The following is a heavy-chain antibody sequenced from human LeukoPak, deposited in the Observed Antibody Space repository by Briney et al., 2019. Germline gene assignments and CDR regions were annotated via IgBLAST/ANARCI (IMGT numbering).Heavy chain of an antibody. CDR1: GGSISSYY. CDR2: IYYSGST. CDR3: VGEVTSGGNNWFDP. D-gene: IGHD6-19*01. Sequence: PSETLSLTCTVSGGSISSYYWSWIRQPPGKGLEWIGYIYYSGSTNYNPSLKSRVTISVDTSKNQFSLKLSSVTAADTAVYYCVGEVTSGGNNWFDPWGQGTLVTVSS. J-gene: IGHJ5*02. V-gene: IGHV4-59*01.